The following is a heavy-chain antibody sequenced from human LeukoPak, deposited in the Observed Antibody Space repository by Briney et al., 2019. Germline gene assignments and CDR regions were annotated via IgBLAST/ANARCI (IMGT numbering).Heavy chain of an antibody. V-gene: IGHV4-59*01. CDR1: GGSLSSYY. D-gene: IGHD6-13*01. J-gene: IGHJ4*02. CDR3: ARAHSSSWYMDY. Sequence: SETLSLTCTVSGGSLSSYYWSWIRQPPGKGLEWIGYMYYSGSTNYNTSLKSRVTISLDTSNNQFSLKLTSVTAADTAVYYCARAHSSSWYMDYWGQGTLVTVSS. CDR2: MYYSGST.